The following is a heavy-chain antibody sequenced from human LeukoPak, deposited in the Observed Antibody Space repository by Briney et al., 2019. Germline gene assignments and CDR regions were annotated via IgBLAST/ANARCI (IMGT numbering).Heavy chain of an antibody. D-gene: IGHD1-26*01. CDR1: GVSISSSSYY. Sequence: SETLSLTCTVSGVSISSSSYYWGWIRQPPGKGLEWIGGIYYSRSTYYNPSPKSRVTISVDTSKNQFSLKLSSVTAADTAVYYCARPNSGSYAYWGQGTLVTVSS. V-gene: IGHV4-39*01. CDR3: ARPNSGSYAY. J-gene: IGHJ4*02. CDR2: IYYSRST.